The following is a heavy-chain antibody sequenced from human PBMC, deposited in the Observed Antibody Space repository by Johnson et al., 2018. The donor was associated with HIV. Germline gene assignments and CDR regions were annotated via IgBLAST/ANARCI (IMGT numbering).Heavy chain of an antibody. D-gene: IGHD6-19*01. CDR2: IKSKTDGGTT. CDR3: AKERRQSRAFDI. CDR1: GFTFSNAW. Sequence: VQLVESGGGLVKPGGSLKLSCTASGFTFSNAWMNWVRHAPGKGLEWVGRIKSKTDGGTTDYAAPVKGRFTISRDDSKNTLYLQMNSLRAEDTAVYYCAKERRQSRAFDIWGQGTMVTVSS. V-gene: IGHV3-15*01. J-gene: IGHJ3*02.